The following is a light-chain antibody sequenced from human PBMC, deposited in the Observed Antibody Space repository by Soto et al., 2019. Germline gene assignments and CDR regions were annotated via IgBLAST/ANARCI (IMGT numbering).Light chain of an antibody. CDR3: QQYNNWPLP. Sequence: IVITQSPATLSVSPGERATLSCRASQSVSSNLAWYQQKPGQAPRLLIYGASTRATGIPARFSGSGSGTEFTLTISSLQSEDFAVYYCQQYNNWPLPFGGGTKVDIK. CDR1: QSVSSN. CDR2: GAS. J-gene: IGKJ4*02. V-gene: IGKV3-15*01.